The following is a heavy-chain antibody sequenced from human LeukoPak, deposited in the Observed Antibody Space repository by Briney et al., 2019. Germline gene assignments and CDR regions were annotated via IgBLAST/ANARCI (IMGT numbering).Heavy chain of an antibody. CDR2: ISFTGST. V-gene: IGHV4-59*08. CDR1: GGSISSYH. J-gene: IGHJ6*02. Sequence: SETLSLTCTVSGGSISSYHWSWIRQAPGKTLEWIGYISFTGSTNYNPSLRSRVTISVDTSKNQFSLKLSSVTAADTAVYYCASIRYYDFWSGYYTGDYYGMDVWGQGTTVTVSS. D-gene: IGHD3-3*01. CDR3: ASIRYYDFWSGYYTGDYYGMDV.